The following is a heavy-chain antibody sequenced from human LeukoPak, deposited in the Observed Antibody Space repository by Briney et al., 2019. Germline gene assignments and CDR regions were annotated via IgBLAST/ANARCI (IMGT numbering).Heavy chain of an antibody. CDR1: GFTFRSYW. Sequence: GGSLRLSCAASGFTFRSYWMDWVRQVPGKGREWLANIKQDGIEKYFVGSVKGRFAISRDNAKNSLYLQMNSLRVEDTAVYYCAREGMVRGVPDAFDLWGQGTMVTVSS. D-gene: IGHD3-10*01. V-gene: IGHV3-7*01. J-gene: IGHJ3*01. CDR2: IKQDGIEK. CDR3: AREGMVRGVPDAFDL.